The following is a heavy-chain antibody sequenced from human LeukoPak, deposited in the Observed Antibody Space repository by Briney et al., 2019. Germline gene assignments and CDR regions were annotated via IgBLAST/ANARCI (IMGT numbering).Heavy chain of an antibody. Sequence: SETLSLTCTVSGGSISSGGYYWSWIRQHPGKGLEWIGYIYYSGNTYYNPSLKSRVTISVDTSKNQFSLKLSSVTAADTAVYYCARTQMYYGMDVWGQGTTVTVSS. J-gene: IGHJ6*02. CDR1: GGSISSGGYY. CDR3: ARTQMYYGMDV. CDR2: IYYSGNT. V-gene: IGHV4-31*03.